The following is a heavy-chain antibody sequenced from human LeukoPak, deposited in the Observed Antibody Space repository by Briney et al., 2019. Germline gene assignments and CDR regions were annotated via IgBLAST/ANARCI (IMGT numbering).Heavy chain of an antibody. Sequence: SETLSPTCAVYGGSFSGYYWSWIRQPPGKGLEWIGEINHSGSTNYNPSLKSRVTISVDTSKNQFSLKLSSVTAADTAVYYCASQTVVPAAIYYYYYGMDVWGQGTTVTVSS. CDR2: INHSGST. V-gene: IGHV4-34*01. D-gene: IGHD2-2*01. J-gene: IGHJ6*02. CDR1: GGSFSGYY. CDR3: ASQTVVPAAIYYYYYGMDV.